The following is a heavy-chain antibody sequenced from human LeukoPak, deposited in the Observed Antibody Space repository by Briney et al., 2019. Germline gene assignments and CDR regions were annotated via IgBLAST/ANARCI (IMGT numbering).Heavy chain of an antibody. V-gene: IGHV3-23*01. J-gene: IGHJ4*02. D-gene: IGHD3-10*01. CDR2: ISGSGGST. CDR3: AKSKGEDRYYYGSGSSTDDY. Sequence: GGSLRLSCAASGFTFSSYAMSWVRQAPGKGLEWVSAISGSGGSTYYADSVKGRFTISRDNSKNTLYLQMNSLRAEDTAVYYCAKSKGEDRYYYGSGSSTDDYWGQGTLVTVSS. CDR1: GFTFSSYA.